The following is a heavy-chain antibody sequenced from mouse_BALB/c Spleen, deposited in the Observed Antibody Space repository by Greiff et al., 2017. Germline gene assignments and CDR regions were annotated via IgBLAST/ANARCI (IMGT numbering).Heavy chain of an antibody. D-gene: IGHD2-14*01. V-gene: IGHV3-2*02. CDR3: AREDYRYDDAMDY. J-gene: IGHJ4*01. CDR2: ISYSGST. Sequence: EVKLMESGPGLVKPSQSLSLTCTVTGYSITSDYAWNWIRQFPGNKLEWMGYISYSGSTSYNPSLKSRISITRDTSKNQFFLQLNSVTTEDTATYYCAREDYRYDDAMDYWGQGTSVTVAS. CDR1: GYSITSDYA.